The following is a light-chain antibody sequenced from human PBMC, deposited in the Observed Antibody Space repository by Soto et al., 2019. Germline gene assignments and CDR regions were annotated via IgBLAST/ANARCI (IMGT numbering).Light chain of an antibody. Sequence: IVLIQSPATLSLSPGERATLSCRASQSVSGYLAWYQQKPGQAPRLLIYDVSSRATGIPARFSGSGSGTDFTLTISGLEPEDVAVYYCQQRSLGTFGPGTKVDIK. J-gene: IGKJ3*01. CDR2: DVS. V-gene: IGKV3-11*01. CDR1: QSVSGY. CDR3: QQRSLGT.